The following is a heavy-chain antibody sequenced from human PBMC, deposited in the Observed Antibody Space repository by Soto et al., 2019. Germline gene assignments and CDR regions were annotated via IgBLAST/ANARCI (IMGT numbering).Heavy chain of an antibody. Sequence: QVQLVQSGAEVKKPGSSVKVSCKASGGTFSSYTISWVRQAPGQGLEWMGRIIPILGIANYAQKFQGRVTITADQSTSTAYMELSSLRSEDTAVYYCAGDRGGSGWYADTDYMDVWGKGTTVTVSS. CDR2: IIPILGIA. D-gene: IGHD6-19*01. CDR1: GGTFSSYT. J-gene: IGHJ6*03. V-gene: IGHV1-69*08. CDR3: AGDRGGSGWYADTDYMDV.